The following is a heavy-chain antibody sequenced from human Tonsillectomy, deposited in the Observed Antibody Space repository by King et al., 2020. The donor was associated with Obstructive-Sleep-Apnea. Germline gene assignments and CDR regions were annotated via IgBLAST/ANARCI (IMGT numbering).Heavy chain of an antibody. V-gene: IGHV3-30*04. CDR1: GFTFKNYA. J-gene: IGHJ4*02. CDR2: TSADGRNK. Sequence: VQLVESGGGVVQPGRSLTLACAASGFTFKNYAMHWVRQAPGKGLQWVADTSADGRNKYYADSVKGRFIISRDNSENTLFLQLNSLRPEDTAVYYCAREAWFGEMLDGGIDYWGRGTLVTVSS. CDR3: AREAWFGEMLDGGIDY. D-gene: IGHD3-10*01.